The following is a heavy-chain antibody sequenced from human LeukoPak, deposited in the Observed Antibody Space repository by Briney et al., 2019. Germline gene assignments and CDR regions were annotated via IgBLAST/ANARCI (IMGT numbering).Heavy chain of an antibody. Sequence: ASVKVSCKASGYTFTGYYMHWVRQAPGQGLEWMGWINPNSGGKNYAQKFQGRVTMTRDTSISTAYMELSRLRSDDTAVYYCASTSPGAGTTPLDYWGQGTLVTVSS. J-gene: IGHJ4*02. CDR1: GYTFTGYY. D-gene: IGHD1-7*01. CDR2: INPNSGGK. CDR3: ASTSPGAGTTPLDY. V-gene: IGHV1-2*02.